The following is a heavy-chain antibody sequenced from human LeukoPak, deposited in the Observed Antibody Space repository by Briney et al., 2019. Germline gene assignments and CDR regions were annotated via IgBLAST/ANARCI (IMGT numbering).Heavy chain of an antibody. J-gene: IGHJ5*02. CDR2: ISYDGSNE. CDR1: GFSFSSYA. D-gene: IGHD6-19*01. Sequence: GGSLRLSCAASGFSFSSYAMHWVRQAPGKGLEWVAVISYDGSNEYYPDSVKGRFTISRDNSKNTLYLQMNSLRAEGTAVYYCARDSSGSYNWFDPRGQGTLVTVSS. V-gene: IGHV3-30*04. CDR3: ARDSSGSYNWFDP.